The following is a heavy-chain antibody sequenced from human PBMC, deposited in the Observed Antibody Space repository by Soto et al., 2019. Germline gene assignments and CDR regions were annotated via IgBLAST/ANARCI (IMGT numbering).Heavy chain of an antibody. CDR2: ISSSGSPI. J-gene: IGHJ4*02. Sequence: SGGSLRLSCTASGFTFSTYEMIWVRQAPGKGLEWISYISSSGSPIYYADSVKGRFTISRDNARNSLYLQMNSLRAEDTAVYYCARESEDLTSNFDYWGQGTLVTVSS. V-gene: IGHV3-48*03. CDR1: GFTFSTYE. CDR3: ARESEDLTSNFDY.